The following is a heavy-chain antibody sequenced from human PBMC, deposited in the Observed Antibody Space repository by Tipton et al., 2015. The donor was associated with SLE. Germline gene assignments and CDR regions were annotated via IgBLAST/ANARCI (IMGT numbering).Heavy chain of an antibody. V-gene: IGHV4-39*07. CDR3: AGITMVQGVTP. J-gene: IGHJ5*02. Sequence: TLSLTCTVSGGSISSSSYYWGWSCQPPGRGLEWIGSIYYSGGTYYNPSLKSRVTISVDTSKNQFSLKLSSVPAADTAVYYCAGITMVQGVTPWGQGTLVTVSA. CDR2: IYYSGGT. D-gene: IGHD3-10*01. CDR1: GGSISSSSYY.